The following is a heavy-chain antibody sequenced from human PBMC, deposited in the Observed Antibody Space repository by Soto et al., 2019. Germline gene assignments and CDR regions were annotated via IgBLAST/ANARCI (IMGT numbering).Heavy chain of an antibody. CDR2: ISYDGNNK. Sequence: QVQLVESGGGVVQPGSSLRLSCAVSGFIFNTYAVHWVRQAPGKGLEWVAVISYDGNNKYYADSVKGRFTISRDNSKNTLHLQMSSLRREDTAVYFCARPGSGYDVLTGRYFYYFHAVDIWGQGTTVTVS. CDR1: GFIFNTYA. V-gene: IGHV3-30-3*01. CDR3: ARPGSGYDVLTGRYFYYFHAVDI. J-gene: IGHJ6*02. D-gene: IGHD3-9*01.